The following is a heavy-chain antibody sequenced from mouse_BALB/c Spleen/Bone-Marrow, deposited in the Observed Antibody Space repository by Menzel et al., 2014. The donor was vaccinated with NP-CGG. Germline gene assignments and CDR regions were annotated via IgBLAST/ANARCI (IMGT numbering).Heavy chain of an antibody. CDR2: ISGYYGDA. D-gene: IGHD2-14*01. V-gene: IGHV1S137*01. CDR1: GYTFTDYA. J-gene: IGHJ4*01. CDR3: ARSGKVRNAMDY. Sequence: VQLVESGAKLVRPGVSVKISCKGSGYTFTDYAIHWVKRSHAKSLEWIGVISGYYGDAIYNQKFKGKATMTVDKSPSTAYMELARLTSEDSAIYYCARSGKVRNAMDYWGQGTSVTVSS.